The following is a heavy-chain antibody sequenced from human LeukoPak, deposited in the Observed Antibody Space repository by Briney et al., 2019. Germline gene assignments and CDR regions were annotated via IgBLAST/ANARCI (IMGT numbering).Heavy chain of an antibody. D-gene: IGHD2-15*01. CDR2: ISGSGGST. Sequence: GGSLRLSCAASGFTFSSYAMSWVRQAPGKGLEWVSAISGSGGSTYYADSVKGRFTISRDNSKNTLYLQMNSLRAEDTAVYYCAKAPGYCSGGSCYPLGLYYYYYYMDVWGKGTTVTVSS. CDR3: AKAPGYCSGGSCYPLGLYYYYYYMDV. CDR1: GFTFSSYA. V-gene: IGHV3-23*01. J-gene: IGHJ6*03.